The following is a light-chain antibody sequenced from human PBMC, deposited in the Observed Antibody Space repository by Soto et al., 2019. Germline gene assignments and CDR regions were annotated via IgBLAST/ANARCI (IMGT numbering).Light chain of an antibody. Sequence: DIVMTQSPDSLAVSLGERATINCKSSQSVLYSPTNNNYLAWCQQKPGQHPKLLIYWASTRDSGVPDRFSGSGSGTDFTLTISSLQAEDVAVYYCQQYYGTPWTFGQGTKVEIK. CDR1: QSVLYSPTNNNY. CDR3: QQYYGTPWT. J-gene: IGKJ1*01. V-gene: IGKV4-1*01. CDR2: WAS.